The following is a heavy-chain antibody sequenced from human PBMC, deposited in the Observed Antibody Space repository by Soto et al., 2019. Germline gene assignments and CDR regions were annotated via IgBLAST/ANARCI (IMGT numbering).Heavy chain of an antibody. Sequence: QVQLVQSGAEVKKPGASVKVSCKASGYTFTSYDINWVRQATGQGLEWMGWMNPNSGNTGYAQKFQGSVTMTRNTSISTAYMELSSLRSEDTAVYYCARVSTLRFLEWLLSHDYYYYYMDVWGKGTTVTVSS. V-gene: IGHV1-8*01. CDR2: MNPNSGNT. D-gene: IGHD3-3*01. CDR3: ARVSTLRFLEWLLSHDYYYYYMDV. CDR1: GYTFTSYD. J-gene: IGHJ6*03.